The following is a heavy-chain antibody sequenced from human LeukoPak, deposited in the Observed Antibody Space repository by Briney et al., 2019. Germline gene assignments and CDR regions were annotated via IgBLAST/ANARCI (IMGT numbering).Heavy chain of an antibody. CDR2: ISGSGGST. J-gene: IGHJ4*02. D-gene: IGHD6-13*01. Sequence: AGSLRLSCAASGFTFSSYAMSWVRQAPGKGLEWVSAISGSGGSTYYADSVKGRFTISRDNAKNSLYLQMNSLRAEDTAVYYCARAAAGSFDYWGQGTLVTVSS. CDR1: GFTFSSYA. V-gene: IGHV3-23*01. CDR3: ARAAAGSFDY.